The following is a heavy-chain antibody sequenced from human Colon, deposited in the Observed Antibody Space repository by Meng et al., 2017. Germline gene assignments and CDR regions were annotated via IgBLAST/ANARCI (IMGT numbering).Heavy chain of an antibody. CDR2: TYYRSRWYN. V-gene: IGHV6-1*01. CDR3: ARDLSSARYYFDN. CDR1: GGSVSSYSAA. Sequence: QVQLQQSGPGLVKPSQTLSLTCAISGGSVSSYSAAWDWIRQSPSRGLEWLGRTYYRSRWYNDYAVSLKGRITITPDTSKNPFSLHLNSVTPEDTAIYYCARDLSSARYYFDNWGQGILVTVSS. J-gene: IGHJ4*02. D-gene: IGHD3-22*01.